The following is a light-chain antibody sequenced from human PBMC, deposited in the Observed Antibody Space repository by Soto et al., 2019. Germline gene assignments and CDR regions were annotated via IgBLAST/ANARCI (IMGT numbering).Light chain of an antibody. Sequence: DIQMTQSPSTLSASVGDRVTITCRTSQGISTWLAWYQQKPGKAPKLLISGASSLESGVPSRFSGSGSGTEFTLTISSLQPDDFATYYCQQYDSYSYTFGQGTKVDIK. CDR2: GAS. V-gene: IGKV1-5*01. CDR3: QQYDSYSYT. CDR1: QGISTW. J-gene: IGKJ2*01.